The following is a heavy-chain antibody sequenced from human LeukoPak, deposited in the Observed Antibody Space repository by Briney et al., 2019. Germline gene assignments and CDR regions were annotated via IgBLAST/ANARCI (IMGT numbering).Heavy chain of an antibody. V-gene: IGHV3-73*01. Sequence: GGSLRLSCAASGFTFSGSAMHWVRQASGKGLEWVGRIRSKANSYATAYAASVKGRFTISRDDSKNTAYLQMNSLKTEDTAVYYCSPTPGTTVTVGTNWFDPWGQGTLVTVSS. CDR1: GFTFSGSA. CDR3: SPTPGTTVTVGTNWFDP. CDR2: IRSKANSYAT. D-gene: IGHD4-17*01. J-gene: IGHJ5*02.